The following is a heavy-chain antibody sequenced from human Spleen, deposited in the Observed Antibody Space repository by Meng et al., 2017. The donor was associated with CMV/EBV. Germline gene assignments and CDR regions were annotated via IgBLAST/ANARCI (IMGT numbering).Heavy chain of an antibody. CDR3: ARDGSVIVGGNYYYGMDV. J-gene: IGHJ6*02. Sequence: SETLSLTCAVYGGSFSGYYWSWIRQPPGKGLEWIGEINHSGSTNYNPSLKSRVTISVDTSKNQFSLKLSSVTAADTAVYYCARDGSVIVGGNYYYGMDVWGQGTTVTVSS. D-gene: IGHD1-26*01. CDR2: INHSGST. CDR1: GGSFSGYY. V-gene: IGHV4-34*01.